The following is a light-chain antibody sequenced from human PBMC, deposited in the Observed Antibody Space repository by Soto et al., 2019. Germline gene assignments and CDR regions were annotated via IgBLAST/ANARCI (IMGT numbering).Light chain of an antibody. V-gene: IGKV1-12*01. CDR2: AAS. CDR1: QGISSW. CDR3: QQAKSFPFT. J-gene: IGKJ3*01. Sequence: DIQMTQSPSSVSASVGDRVTITCRARQGISSWLAWYQQKPGKATKLLIYAASSLQSGVPSRFSGRAAATYFILTISSLQHEDFATYYCQQAKSFPFTFGPGTKLDIK.